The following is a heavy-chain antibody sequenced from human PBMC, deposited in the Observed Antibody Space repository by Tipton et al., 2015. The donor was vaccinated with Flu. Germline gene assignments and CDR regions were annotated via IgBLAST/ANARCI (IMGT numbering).Heavy chain of an antibody. CDR2: IYPGDSDT. V-gene: IGHV5-51*03. Sequence: QLVQSGAEVKKAGESLKISCKTSGYTFTTSWIGWVRQMPGKGLEWMGIIYPGDSDTRYSPPFQGLVTISADKSINTAYLQWYSLRASDTAMYYCARPRGRTTGWYEGADFWGQGTLVTVSS. CDR1: GYTFTTSW. D-gene: IGHD6-19*01. CDR3: ARPRGRTTGWYEGADF. J-gene: IGHJ4*02.